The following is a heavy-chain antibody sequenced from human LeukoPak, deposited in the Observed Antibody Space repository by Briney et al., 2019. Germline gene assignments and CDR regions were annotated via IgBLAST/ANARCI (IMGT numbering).Heavy chain of an antibody. D-gene: IGHD3-10*01. J-gene: IGHJ3*02. V-gene: IGHV1-18*01. Sequence: ASVKVSCKTSGYTFSSYGISWVRQAPGQGLEWMGWISGYNGNTNYAQKLQGRVTMTTDTSTSTAYMELRSLTSDDTAVYYCARATHRTGDAFDIWGQGTMVTVS. CDR1: GYTFSSYG. CDR2: ISGYNGNT. CDR3: ARATHRTGDAFDI.